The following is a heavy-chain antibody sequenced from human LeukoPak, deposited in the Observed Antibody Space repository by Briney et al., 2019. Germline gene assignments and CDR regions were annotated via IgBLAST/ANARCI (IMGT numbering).Heavy chain of an antibody. CDR2: INPNSGGT. Sequence: ASVKVSCKASGYTFTGYYMHWVRQAPGQGLEWMGWINPNSGGTNYAQKFQGRVTMTRDTSISTAYMELSRLRSDDTAVYYCARARGYYDREFDYWGQGTQVTVSS. CDR3: ARARGYYDREFDY. D-gene: IGHD3-22*01. CDR1: GYTFTGYY. J-gene: IGHJ4*02. V-gene: IGHV1-2*02.